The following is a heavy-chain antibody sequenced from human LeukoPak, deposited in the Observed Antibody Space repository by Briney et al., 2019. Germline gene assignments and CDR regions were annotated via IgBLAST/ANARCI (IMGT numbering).Heavy chain of an antibody. J-gene: IGHJ5*02. Sequence: GGSLRLSCAASGFTFSSYSMNWVRQAPGKGLEWVSSISSSSSYIYYADSVKGRFTISRDNAKNSLYLQMNSLRAEDTAVYYCARNIAAAGKNWFDPWGQGTLVTVSS. V-gene: IGHV3-21*01. CDR2: ISSSSSYI. CDR3: ARNIAAAGKNWFDP. D-gene: IGHD6-13*01. CDR1: GFTFSSYS.